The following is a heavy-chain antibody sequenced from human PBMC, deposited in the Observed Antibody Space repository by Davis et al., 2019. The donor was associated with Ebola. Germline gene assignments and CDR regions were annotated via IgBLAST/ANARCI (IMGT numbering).Heavy chain of an antibody. CDR3: ARSKTGTYNWFDP. D-gene: IGHD1-7*01. J-gene: IGHJ5*02. Sequence: GGSLRLSCAASGFTFDDYAMHWVRHAPCKGLEWVSGISWNSGSIGYADSVKGRFTISRDNAKNSLYLQMNSLRAEDTALYYCARSKTGTYNWFDPWGQGTLVTVSS. V-gene: IGHV3-9*01. CDR2: ISWNSGSI. CDR1: GFTFDDYA.